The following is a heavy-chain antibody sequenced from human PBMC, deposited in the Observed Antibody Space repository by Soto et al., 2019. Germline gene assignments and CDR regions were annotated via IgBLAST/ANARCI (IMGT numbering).Heavy chain of an antibody. CDR3: ARRAYDSVTVPAARGLYGMDV. CDR2: IWYDGSIK. D-gene: IGHD2-2*01. CDR1: GFTFSGYD. Sequence: QMQLVESGGGVVQPGRSLRLSCAASGFTFSGYDMHWVRQAPGKGLEWVALIWYDGSIKYYADSVKGRFTISRDNSKNTLYLQMNSLRAEDTAGYYCARRAYDSVTVPAARGLYGMDVWGPGTTVTVSS. J-gene: IGHJ6*02. V-gene: IGHV3-33*01.